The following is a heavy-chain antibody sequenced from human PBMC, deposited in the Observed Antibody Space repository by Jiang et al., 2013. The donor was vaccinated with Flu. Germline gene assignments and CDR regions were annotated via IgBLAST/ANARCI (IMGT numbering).Heavy chain of an antibody. Sequence: VQLLESGGGLVQPGGSLRLPCAASGFTFSNYAMSWVRQAPGKGLEWVSAISPSGDNSDYADSVKGRFTIYRDNSKNMLFLQMNSLRAEDTAVYYCAKDRIQIWLCIASYDYWGQGALVTVSS. D-gene: IGHD5-18*01. V-gene: IGHV3-23*01. CDR1: GFTFSNYA. J-gene: IGHJ4*02. CDR3: AKDRIQIWLCIASYDY. CDR2: ISPSGDNS.